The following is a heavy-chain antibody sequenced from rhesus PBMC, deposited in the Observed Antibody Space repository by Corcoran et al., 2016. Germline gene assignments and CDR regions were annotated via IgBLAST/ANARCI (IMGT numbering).Heavy chain of an antibody. Sequence: QVQLQESGPGLVKPSETLSLTCAVSGYSISGGYYWGWTRPPPGKGLEYIGYISGSSGSTYYNSSLKSRVTISKDTSKNQFSLKLSSGTAADTAVYYCARRTTGWYFDLWGPGTPITISS. D-gene: IGHD4-29*01. CDR1: GYSISGGYY. CDR3: ARRTTGWYFDL. CDR2: ISGSSGST. V-gene: IGHV4-99*01. J-gene: IGHJ2*01.